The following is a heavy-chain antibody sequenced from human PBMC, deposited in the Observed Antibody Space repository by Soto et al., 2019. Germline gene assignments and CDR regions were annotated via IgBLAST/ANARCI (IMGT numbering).Heavy chain of an antibody. CDR1: GFTFSSYG. V-gene: IGHV3-30*18. J-gene: IGHJ4*02. Sequence: QVQLVESGGGVVQPGRSLRLSCAASGFTFSSYGMHWVRQAPGKGLEWVAVISYDGSNKYYADSVKGRFTISRDNSKNTLYLKMNSLRAEDTAVYYCAKDRVGDCSGGSCYSYDYWGQGTLVTVSS. CDR3: AKDRVGDCSGGSCYSYDY. D-gene: IGHD2-15*01. CDR2: ISYDGSNK.